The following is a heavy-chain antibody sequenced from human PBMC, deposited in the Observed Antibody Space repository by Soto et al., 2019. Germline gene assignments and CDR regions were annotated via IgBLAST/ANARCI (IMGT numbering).Heavy chain of an antibody. D-gene: IGHD4-17*01. V-gene: IGHV3-9*01. CDR3: AKEGRIYGDFDY. Sequence: EVQLVESGGGLVQPGRSLRLSCAASGFTFDDYAMHWVRQPPGKGLEWVSGISWNSGSVGYADSVEGRFAISRDNAKNSLFLQMNSLRVDDTALYYCAKEGRIYGDFDYWGQGTLVTASS. CDR2: ISWNSGSV. CDR1: GFTFDDYA. J-gene: IGHJ4*02.